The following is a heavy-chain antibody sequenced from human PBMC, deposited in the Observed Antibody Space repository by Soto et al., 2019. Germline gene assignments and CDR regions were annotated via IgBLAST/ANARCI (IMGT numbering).Heavy chain of an antibody. J-gene: IGHJ4*02. CDR2: INHSGST. Sequence: SETLSLTCAVYGGSFSGYYWSWIRQPPGKGLEWIGEINHSGSTNYNPSLKSRVTISVDTSKNQFSLKLSSVTAADTAVYYCARGFNLAAAGNNFDYWGQGTLVTVSS. V-gene: IGHV4-34*01. D-gene: IGHD6-13*01. CDR1: GGSFSGYY. CDR3: ARGFNLAAAGNNFDY.